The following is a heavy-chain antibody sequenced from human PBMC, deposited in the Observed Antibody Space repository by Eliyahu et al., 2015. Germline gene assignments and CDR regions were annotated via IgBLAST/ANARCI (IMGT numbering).Heavy chain of an antibody. Sequence: QVQLVESGGGLVKPGGSRXLSCAASGFPIFDSYXTWIRQAPGKGLEWVSFISASGSSVYYADSVKGRFTISRDNAKNSLYLQMNSLRAEDTAIYYCARPHTSNLPHDYWGQGTLVTVSS. J-gene: IGHJ4*02. CDR3: ARPHTSNLPHDY. V-gene: IGHV3-11*01. CDR1: GFPIFDSY. D-gene: IGHD1-14*01. CDR2: ISASGSSV.